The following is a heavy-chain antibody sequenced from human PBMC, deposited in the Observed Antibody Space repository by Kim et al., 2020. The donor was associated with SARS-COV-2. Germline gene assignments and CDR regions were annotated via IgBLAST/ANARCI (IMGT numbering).Heavy chain of an antibody. J-gene: IGHJ4*02. CDR3: ARRRIWFGELDDY. Sequence: YNPSLKSRVTIAVDTSKNQFALKVSSVTAADTAVYYCARRRIWFGELDDYWGQGTLVTVSS. D-gene: IGHD3-10*01. V-gene: IGHV4-39*01.